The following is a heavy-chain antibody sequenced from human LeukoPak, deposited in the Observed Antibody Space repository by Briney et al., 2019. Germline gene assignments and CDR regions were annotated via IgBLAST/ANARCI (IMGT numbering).Heavy chain of an antibody. V-gene: IGHV3-30*03. J-gene: IGHJ5*02. D-gene: IGHD1-14*01. CDR2: ISDDGLNT. CDR3: ARRHLRGNTLRGGHHLDP. Sequence: GGSLRLSCSASGFTFNSHGFHWVRQAPGKGLEWVAAISDDGLNTFYIDSVKGRFTISRDDSKNAVSLQMTSLRSEDTAMYYCARRHLRGNTLRGGHHLDPWGLGTLVAVSS. CDR1: GFTFNSHG.